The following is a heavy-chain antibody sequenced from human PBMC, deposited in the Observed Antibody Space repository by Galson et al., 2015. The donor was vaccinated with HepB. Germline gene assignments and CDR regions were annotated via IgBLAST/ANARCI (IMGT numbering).Heavy chain of an antibody. D-gene: IGHD4-17*01. J-gene: IGHJ5*02. CDR3: ARTTLYGDGGGHWFDP. CDR2: IFSNDEK. Sequence: PALVKPTQTLTLTCTVSGFSLSNTRMGVSWIRQPPGKALEWLAHIFSNDEKSYSTSLKSRLTISKDTSKSQVVLTMTNMDPVDTATYYCARTTLYGDGGGHWFDPWGQGTLVTVSS. CDR1: GFSLSNTRMG. V-gene: IGHV2-26*01.